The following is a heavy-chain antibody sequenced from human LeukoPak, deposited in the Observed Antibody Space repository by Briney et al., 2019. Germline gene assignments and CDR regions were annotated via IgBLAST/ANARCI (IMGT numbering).Heavy chain of an antibody. Sequence: GGSLRLSCAASGFTFSSYSMDWVRQAPGKGLEWVSSISSSSSYIYYADSVKGRFTISRDNAKNSLYLQMNSPRAEDTAVYYCARGPRGDPYYFDYWGQGTLVTVSS. CDR2: ISSSSSYI. CDR3: ARGPRGDPYYFDY. J-gene: IGHJ4*02. D-gene: IGHD6-25*01. CDR1: GFTFSSYS. V-gene: IGHV3-21*01.